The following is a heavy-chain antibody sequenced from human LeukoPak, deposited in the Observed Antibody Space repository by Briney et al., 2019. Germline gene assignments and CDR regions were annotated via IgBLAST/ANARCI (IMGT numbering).Heavy chain of an antibody. CDR1: GYTFTSYG. V-gene: IGHV1-18*01. CDR3: ARRLYDFWSGYYLPHFDY. Sequence: ASVKVSCKASGYTFTSYGISWVRQAPGQGLEWMGWISAYNGNTNYAQKLQDRVTMTTDTSTSTAYMELRSLRSEDTAVYYCARRLYDFWSGYYLPHFDYWGQGTLVTVSS. D-gene: IGHD3-3*01. J-gene: IGHJ4*02. CDR2: ISAYNGNT.